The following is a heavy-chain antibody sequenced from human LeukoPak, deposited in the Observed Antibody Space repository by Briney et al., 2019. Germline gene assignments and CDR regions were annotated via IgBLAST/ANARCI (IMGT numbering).Heavy chain of an antibody. CDR2: ISYDGYDK. CDR3: ARDLWLGERGLFFFEY. J-gene: IGHJ4*02. Sequence: PGGSLRLSCAASGFTFNDYAMYWVRQAPGKGLEWVTLISYDGYDKSYADSARGRFTISRDNSRNTLYLQMDSLRSEDTAVYYCARDLWLGERGLFFFEYWGQGALVTVAS. V-gene: IGHV3-30-3*01. CDR1: GFTFNDYA. D-gene: IGHD3-22*01.